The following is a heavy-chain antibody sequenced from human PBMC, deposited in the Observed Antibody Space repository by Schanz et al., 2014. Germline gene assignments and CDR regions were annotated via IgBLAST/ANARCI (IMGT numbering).Heavy chain of an antibody. D-gene: IGHD3-10*01. CDR1: GFTFNDYY. J-gene: IGHJ5*02. V-gene: IGHV4-59*04. CDR2: IDDTGST. CDR3: ARLMVPGWFDP. Sequence: QVQLVESGGGLVKPGGSLRLSCAASGFTFNDYYMNWIRQPPGKGPEWIGTIDDTGSTYYTPSLRGRLTMSVDTSKSQPSVHLPSVTAADTAVYYCARLMVPGWFDPWGQGQLVTVSS.